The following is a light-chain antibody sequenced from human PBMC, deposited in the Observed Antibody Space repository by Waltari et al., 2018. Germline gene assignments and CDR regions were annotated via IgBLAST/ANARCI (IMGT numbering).Light chain of an antibody. CDR2: GTS. J-gene: IGLJ3*02. CDR1: SPNIGAGHA. V-gene: IGLV1-40*01. Sequence: QSALTQPPSVSGAPGQRVPLACPGSSPNIGAGHALHVDQKFHGTAPKLLIYGTSNRPSGVPDRFSGSKSGSSASLAITGLQAEDEADYYCQSFDSSVSGGVVFGGGTKVTVL. CDR3: QSFDSSVSGGVV.